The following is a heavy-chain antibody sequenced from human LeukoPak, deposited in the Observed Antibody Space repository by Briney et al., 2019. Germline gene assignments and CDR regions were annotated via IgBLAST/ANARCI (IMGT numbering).Heavy chain of an antibody. CDR1: RGTFSSYA. V-gene: IGHV1-69*13. CDR3: AGYYSSSPGPFDP. Sequence: ASVKVSCKASRGTFSSYAISWVRQAPGQGLEWMGGIIPIFGTANYAQKFQGRVTITADESTSTAYMELSSLRSEDTAVYYCAGYYSSSPGPFDPWGQGTLVTVSS. J-gene: IGHJ5*02. D-gene: IGHD6-6*01. CDR2: IIPIFGTA.